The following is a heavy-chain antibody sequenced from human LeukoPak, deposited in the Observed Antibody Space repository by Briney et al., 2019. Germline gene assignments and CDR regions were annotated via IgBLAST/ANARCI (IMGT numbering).Heavy chain of an antibody. CDR3: ARGAAPYYYDSSGSPGVVY. V-gene: IGHV1-69*05. Sequence: ASVKVSCKASGGTFSSHAIIWVRQAPGQGLEWMGGIIPIFDSSNYAQKFQGRVTMTRNTSISTAYMELSSLRSEDTAVYYCARGAAPYYYDSSGSPGVVYWGQGTLVTVSS. CDR2: IIPIFDSS. J-gene: IGHJ4*02. D-gene: IGHD3-22*01. CDR1: GGTFSSHA.